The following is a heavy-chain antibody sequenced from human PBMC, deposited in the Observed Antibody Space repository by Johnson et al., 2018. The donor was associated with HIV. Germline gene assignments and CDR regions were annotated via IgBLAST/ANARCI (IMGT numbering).Heavy chain of an antibody. J-gene: IGHJ3*02. Sequence: QVQLVESGGGVVQPGRSLRLSCAASGFTFSTSGMHWVRQAPGKGMEWVAVISYDGSNKYYADSVKGRFTISRDNSKNTLYLQMNSLRTEDTAVYYYARLAFDIWGQGTMVTVSS. V-gene: IGHV3-30*03. CDR2: ISYDGSNK. CDR1: GFTFSTSG. CDR3: ARLAFDI.